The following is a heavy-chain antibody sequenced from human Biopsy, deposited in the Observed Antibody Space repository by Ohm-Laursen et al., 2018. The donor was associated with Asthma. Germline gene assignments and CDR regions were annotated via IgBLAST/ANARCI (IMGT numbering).Heavy chain of an antibody. J-gene: IGHJ3*01. D-gene: IGHD3-9*01. CDR2: VNTGNGDT. CDR3: ARTYYDFLTGQVKDVFGV. CDR1: GYNFISFA. Sequence: ASAKVSCKASGYNFISFAIHGVRQAPGQRLEWMGWVNTGNGDTKYSQKFQGRVTITRDTSASTAYMELRSLRSEDTATYYCARTYYDFLTGQVKDVFGVWGQGTMVTVSS. V-gene: IGHV1-3*04.